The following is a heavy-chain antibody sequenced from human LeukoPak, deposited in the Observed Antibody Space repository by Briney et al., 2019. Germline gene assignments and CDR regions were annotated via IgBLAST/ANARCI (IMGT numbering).Heavy chain of an antibody. V-gene: IGHV3-7*01. Sequence: GGSLRLSCAASGFTFSSYAMSWVRQAPGKGLEWVANIKQDGSEKYYVDSVKGRFTISRDNAKNSLYLQMNSLRAEDTAVYYCARDWKRYYYGSGSYLHDYWGQGTLVTVSS. D-gene: IGHD3-10*01. J-gene: IGHJ4*02. CDR3: ARDWKRYYYGSGSYLHDY. CDR1: GFTFSSYA. CDR2: IKQDGSEK.